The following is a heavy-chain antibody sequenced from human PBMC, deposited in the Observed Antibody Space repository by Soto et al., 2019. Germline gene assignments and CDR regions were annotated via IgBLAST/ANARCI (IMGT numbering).Heavy chain of an antibody. Sequence: EVQLVESGGGLIQPGGSLRLSCAASGFTVSSNYMTWVRQAPGKGLEWVSSISSSSSYIYYADSVKGRFTISRDNAKNSLYLQMNSLRAEDTAVYYCASLTYGMDVWGQGTTVTVSS. CDR3: ASLTYGMDV. CDR1: GFTVSSNY. CDR2: ISSSSSYI. J-gene: IGHJ6*02. V-gene: IGHV3-21*02.